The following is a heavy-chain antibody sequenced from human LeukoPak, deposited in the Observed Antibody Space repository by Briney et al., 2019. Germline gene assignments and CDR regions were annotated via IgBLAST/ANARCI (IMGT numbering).Heavy chain of an antibody. CDR3: ARDPRDDHNSLDY. CDR2: IKEDGSAR. J-gene: IGHJ4*02. Sequence: GESLRLSCAASGFSFSNYWMSWVRQSPEKGLEWVANIKEDGSARYYVDSVKGRFTISRDNPKNSLYLQMGSLRADDTAMYYCARDPRDDHNSLDYWGQGTQVTVSP. V-gene: IGHV3-7*03. CDR1: GFSFSNYW. D-gene: IGHD5-24*01.